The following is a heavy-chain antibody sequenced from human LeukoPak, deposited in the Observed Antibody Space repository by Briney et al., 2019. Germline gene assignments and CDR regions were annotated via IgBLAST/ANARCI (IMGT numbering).Heavy chain of an antibody. V-gene: IGHV1-2*02. Sequence: ASVKVSCKASGYTFTGYYVHWVRQAPGQGLEWMGWINPNSGGASYAQKFQGRVTMTRDTSISTAYMELSRLRPDDTAVYYCARADVVSGYFQHWGQGTLVTVSS. CDR2: INPNSGGA. CDR3: ARADVVSGYFQH. J-gene: IGHJ1*01. CDR1: GYTFTGYY. D-gene: IGHD2-8*02.